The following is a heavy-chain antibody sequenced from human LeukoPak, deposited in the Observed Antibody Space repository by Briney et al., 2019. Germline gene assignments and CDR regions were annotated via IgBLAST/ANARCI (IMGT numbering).Heavy chain of an antibody. CDR2: VNPNSGDT. CDR3: AISVYGSGSYRDAFDI. Sequence: ASVKVSCKASGYTFTGYYLHWVRQAPGQGLEWMGCVNPNSGDTNYAQKFQGSVTMTRDTSISTVYMELSRLRSDDTAVYYCAISVYGSGSYRDAFDIWGQGTMVTVSS. CDR1: GYTFTGYY. D-gene: IGHD3-10*01. J-gene: IGHJ3*02. V-gene: IGHV1-2*02.